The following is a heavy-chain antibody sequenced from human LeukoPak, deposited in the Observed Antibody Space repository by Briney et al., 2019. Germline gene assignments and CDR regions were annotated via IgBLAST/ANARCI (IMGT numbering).Heavy chain of an antibody. CDR2: IYHSGST. CDR1: GGSISSGGYY. D-gene: IGHD6-13*01. CDR3: HRYSSNPGPHYYYYYYMDV. V-gene: IGHV4-30-2*01. Sequence: SETLSLTCTVSGGSISSGGYYWSWIRQPPGKGLEWIGYIYHSGSTYYNPSLKSRVTISVDTSKNQFSLKLSSVTAADTAVYYCHRYSSNPGPHYYYYYYMDVWGKGTTVTVSS. J-gene: IGHJ6*03.